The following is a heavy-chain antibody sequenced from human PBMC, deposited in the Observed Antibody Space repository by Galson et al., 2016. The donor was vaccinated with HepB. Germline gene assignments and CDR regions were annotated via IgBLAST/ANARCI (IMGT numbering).Heavy chain of an antibody. D-gene: IGHD4-17*01. CDR1: GFSLSTSGVG. CDR2: IYWDDDK. Sequence: LVKPTQTLTLTCTFSGFSLSTSGVGVGWIRQPPGKALEWLALIYWDDDKRYSPSLKSRLTITKDTSKNQVVLTMTNMDPVDTATYYCAHSFPDTTLTTSFDYWGQGTLVTVSS. J-gene: IGHJ4*02. V-gene: IGHV2-5*02. CDR3: AHSFPDTTLTTSFDY.